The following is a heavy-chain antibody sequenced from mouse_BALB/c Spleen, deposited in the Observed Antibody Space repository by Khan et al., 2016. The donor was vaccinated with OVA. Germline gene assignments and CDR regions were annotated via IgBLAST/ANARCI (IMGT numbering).Heavy chain of an antibody. D-gene: IGHD2-14*01. V-gene: IGHV1-4*01. CDR2: MNPVSDYT. Sequence: QVQLQQSGAELTRPGASVKMSCKASGYTFTSYTMHWVKQRPGQGLEWIGYMNPVSDYTNYNQNFKDKATLTADKSSSTAYMQLRSLTSEDSAVYYCAKEGAYYRSDGWFAYWGQGTLVTVST. CDR3: AKEGAYYRSDGWFAY. J-gene: IGHJ3*01. CDR1: GYTFTSYT.